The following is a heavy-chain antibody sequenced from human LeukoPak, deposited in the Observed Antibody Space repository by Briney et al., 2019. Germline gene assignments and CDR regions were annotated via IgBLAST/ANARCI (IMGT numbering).Heavy chain of an antibody. J-gene: IGHJ4*02. CDR1: GFTFSSYA. D-gene: IGHD2-21*02. CDR2: ITGSGGNT. CDR3: TTETWWGLDY. Sequence: GGSLRLSCAASGFTFSSYAMSWVRQAPGKGLEWVSTITGSGGNTYYAESVKGRFTISRGNSKNRLYLQMNSLKTEDTAVYYCTTETWWGLDYWGQGTLVTVSS. V-gene: IGHV3-23*01.